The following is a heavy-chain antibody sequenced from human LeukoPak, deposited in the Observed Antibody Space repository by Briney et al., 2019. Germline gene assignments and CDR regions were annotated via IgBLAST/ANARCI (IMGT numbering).Heavy chain of an antibody. J-gene: IGHJ4*02. CDR1: GGSISSYY. CDR3: SRHDTAVSGTGWDY. D-gene: IGHD6-19*01. CDR2: IYYSGST. Sequence: PSETLSLTCTVSGGSISSYYWSWIRQPPGKGLEWIGYIYYSGSTNYNPSLKSRVTISVDTSKNQFSLKLSSVTAADTAVYYCSRHDTAVSGTGWDYWGQGTLVTVSS. V-gene: IGHV4-59*08.